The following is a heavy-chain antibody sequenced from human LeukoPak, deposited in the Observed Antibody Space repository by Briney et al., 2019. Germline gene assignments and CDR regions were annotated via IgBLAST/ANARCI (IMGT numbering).Heavy chain of an antibody. CDR2: ISSSSNTI. CDR1: GFIFSSNS. J-gene: IGHJ4*02. CDR3: ATSGYSNIDY. Sequence: GGSLRLSCAASGFIFSSNSMNWVRQAPGKGLEWVSYISSSSNTIYYADSVKGGFTISRDNAKNSLYLQMNSLRAEDTAVYYCATSGYSNIDYWGQGTLVTVSS. V-gene: IGHV3-48*04. D-gene: IGHD4-11*01.